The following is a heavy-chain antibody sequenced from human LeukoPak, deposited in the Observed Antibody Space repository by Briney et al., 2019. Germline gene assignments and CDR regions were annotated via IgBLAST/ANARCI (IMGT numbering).Heavy chain of an antibody. CDR2: ISYDGSNK. CDR1: GFTFSSYG. J-gene: IGHJ6*03. V-gene: IGHV3-30*03. CDR3: ARGRGSSWYYYYYYMDV. Sequence: GGSLRLSCAASGFTFSSYGMHWVRQAPGKGLEWVAVISYDGSNKYYADSVKGRFTISRDNSKNTLYLQMNSLRAEDTAVYYCARGRGSSWYYYYYYMDVWGKGTTVTVSS. D-gene: IGHD6-13*01.